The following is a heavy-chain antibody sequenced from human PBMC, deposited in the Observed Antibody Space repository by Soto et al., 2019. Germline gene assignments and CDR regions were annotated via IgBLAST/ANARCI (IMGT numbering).Heavy chain of an antibody. CDR1: GYSISSGFY. V-gene: IGHV4-38-2*01. D-gene: IGHD3-9*01. J-gene: IGHJ4*02. Sequence: SETLSLTCDVSGYSISSGFYWGWIRRPPGKGLEWIGNIHHSGSTHYNPSLKSRVTISVDTSKNQISLKLTSVTAADTAVYYCAVDFANGYYFDYWGQGTLVTVSS. CDR2: IHHSGST. CDR3: AVDFANGYYFDY.